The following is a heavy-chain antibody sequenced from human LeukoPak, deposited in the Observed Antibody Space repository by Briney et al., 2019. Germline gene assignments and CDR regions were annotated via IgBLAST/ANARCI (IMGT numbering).Heavy chain of an antibody. J-gene: IGHJ4*02. CDR1: GGSISSYY. Sequence: SETLSLTCTVSGGSISSYYWSWIRQPPAKGLEWIGYIYYSGSTNYNPSLKSRVTISVDTSKNQFSLKLSSVTAADTAVYYCARRSRDGYFLDSWGQGTLVTVSS. D-gene: IGHD5-24*01. CDR3: ARRSRDGYFLDS. V-gene: IGHV4-59*12. CDR2: IYYSGST.